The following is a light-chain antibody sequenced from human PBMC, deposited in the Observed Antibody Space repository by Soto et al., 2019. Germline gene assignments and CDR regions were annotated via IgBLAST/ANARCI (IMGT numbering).Light chain of an antibody. CDR1: QSVSSN. CDR2: SAS. Sequence: ETVMTQSPATLSVSPVERATLSCRASQSVSSNLAWYQQKPGQAPRLLIHSASTRAPGIPATFSGCGSGTEFTLTISSLKSEDFAVYDCQQYYNWPRTVGLGTKGEIK. V-gene: IGKV3-15*01. CDR3: QQYYNWPRT. J-gene: IGKJ1*01.